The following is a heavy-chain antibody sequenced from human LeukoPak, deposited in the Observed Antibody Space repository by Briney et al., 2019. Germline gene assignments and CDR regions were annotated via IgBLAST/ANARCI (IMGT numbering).Heavy chain of an antibody. D-gene: IGHD6-19*01. CDR2: IYYSGST. CDR1: GGSISSYY. Sequence: SETLSLTCTVSGGSISSYYWSWIRQPPGKGLEWIGYIYYSGSTNYNPSLKSRVTISVDTSKDQFSLKLSSVTAADTAVYYCAREVPGTQRTPDWFDPWGQGTLVTVSS. J-gene: IGHJ5*02. CDR3: AREVPGTQRTPDWFDP. V-gene: IGHV4-59*01.